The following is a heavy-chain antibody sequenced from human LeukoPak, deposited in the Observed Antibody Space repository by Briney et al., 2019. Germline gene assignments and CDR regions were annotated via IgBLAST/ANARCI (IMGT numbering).Heavy chain of an antibody. J-gene: IGHJ4*02. CDR1: GFTFSSHA. D-gene: IGHD4-17*01. V-gene: IGHV3-23*01. CDR3: AKSYGGNSESSCY. CDR2: ISGSGGST. Sequence: GGSLRLSCAASGFTFSSHAMSWVRQAPGKGLEWVSAISGSGGSTYYADSVKGRFTISRDNSKNTLYLQMNSLRAEDTAVCYCAKSYGGNSESSCYWGQGTLVTVSS.